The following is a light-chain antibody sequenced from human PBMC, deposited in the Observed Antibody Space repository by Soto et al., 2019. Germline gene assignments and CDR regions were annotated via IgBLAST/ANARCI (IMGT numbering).Light chain of an antibody. J-gene: IGLJ1*01. Sequence: QTLLTAPPSSSGTPGQRVTISCSVISSNIGSNTVNWYQQLPGTAPKLLIYSNNQRPSGVPDRFSGSKSGTSASLAISGLQSEDEADYYCAAWDDSLNGYVFGTGTKVTVL. V-gene: IGLV1-44*01. CDR2: SNN. CDR3: AAWDDSLNGYV. CDR1: SSNIGSNT.